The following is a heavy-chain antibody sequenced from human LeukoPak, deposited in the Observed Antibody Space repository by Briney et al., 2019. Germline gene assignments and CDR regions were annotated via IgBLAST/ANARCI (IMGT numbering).Heavy chain of an antibody. V-gene: IGHV1-2*02. D-gene: IGHD4-17*01. CDR3: ASPVTVTTLGRAFDI. Sequence: ASVKVSCKASGYTFTGYYMHWVRQAPGQGLEWMGWINPNSGGTSYAQKFQGRVTMTRDTSISTAYMELSSLRSEDTAVYYCASPVTVTTLGRAFDIWGQGTMVTVSS. J-gene: IGHJ3*02. CDR1: GYTFTGYY. CDR2: INPNSGGT.